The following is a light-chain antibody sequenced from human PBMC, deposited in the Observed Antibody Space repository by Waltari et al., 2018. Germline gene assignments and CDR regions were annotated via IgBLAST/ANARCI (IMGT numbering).Light chain of an antibody. J-gene: IGLJ2*01. V-gene: IGLV5-39*01. CDR1: SGINVGTYR. CDR3: AIWYSSFVV. CDR2: YNSHSDK. Sequence: QPVLTQPTSLSASPGASARFTCTLRSGINVGTYRIYWYQQKPGSLPRYLLRYNSHSDKQQGSGVPSRFSGSKDASTNAGLLLISGLQSEDEADYYCAIWYSSFVVFGGGTKLTVL.